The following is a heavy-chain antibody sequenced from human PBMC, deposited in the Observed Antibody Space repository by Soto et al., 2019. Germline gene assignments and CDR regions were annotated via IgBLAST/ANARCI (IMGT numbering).Heavy chain of an antibody. CDR3: AKEYSGYDRTLDY. V-gene: IGHV3-30*18. CDR2: ISYDGNNK. Sequence: GGSLRLSCAASGFTVSNNYMSWVRQAPGKGLEWVAFISYDGNNKNFADSVKGRLTISRDNSENTLYLQMNSLRVEDTAVYYCAKEYSGYDRTLDYWGQGTLVTVSS. CDR1: GFTVSNNY. J-gene: IGHJ4*02. D-gene: IGHD5-12*01.